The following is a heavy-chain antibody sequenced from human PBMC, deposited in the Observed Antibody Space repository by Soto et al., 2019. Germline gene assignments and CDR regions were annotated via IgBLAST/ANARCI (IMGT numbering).Heavy chain of an antibody. V-gene: IGHV3-7*01. CDR3: ARFRLYCSTANCYADAFDI. D-gene: IGHD2-2*01. CDR1: GFTFSSYW. J-gene: IGHJ3*02. Sequence: GGSLRLSCAASGFTFSSYWMSWVRQAPGKGLEWVANIKQDGSEKYYVDSVRGRFTISRDNANNSLFLQMNSLRVEDTAVYYCARFRLYCSTANCYADAFDIWGQGTMVTVSS. CDR2: IKQDGSEK.